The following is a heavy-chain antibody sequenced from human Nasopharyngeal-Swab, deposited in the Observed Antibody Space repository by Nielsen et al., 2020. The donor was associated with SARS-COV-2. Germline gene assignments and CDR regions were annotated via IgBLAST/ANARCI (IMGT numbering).Heavy chain of an antibody. CDR1: AFTVSSNY. D-gene: IGHD3-16*01. CDR2: IYSGGST. J-gene: IGHJ4*02. Sequence: GESLKISCAASAFTVSSNYMSWVRQAPGKGLEWVSVIYSGGSTYYADSVKGRFTISRDNSKNTLHLQMNSLRAEDTAVYYCARDMGGMEDYWGQGTLVTVSS. CDR3: ARDMGGMEDY. V-gene: IGHV3-53*01.